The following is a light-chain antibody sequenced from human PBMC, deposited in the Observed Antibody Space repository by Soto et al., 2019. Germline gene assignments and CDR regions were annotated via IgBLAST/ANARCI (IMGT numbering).Light chain of an antibody. CDR3: SSYTSSNNWV. J-gene: IGLJ3*02. CDR2: EVS. V-gene: IGLV2-14*01. Sequence: QSALTQPASVSGSPGQSITISCTGTSSDVGFYNYVSWYQQHPGKAPKLVIYEVSNRPSGVSNRFSGSRSGNTASLTISGLQAEDEADYYCSSYTSSNNWVFGGGTKLTVL. CDR1: SSDVGFYNY.